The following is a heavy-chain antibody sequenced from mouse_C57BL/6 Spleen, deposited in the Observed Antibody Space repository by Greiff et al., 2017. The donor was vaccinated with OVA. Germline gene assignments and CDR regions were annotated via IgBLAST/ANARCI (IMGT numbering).Heavy chain of an antibody. V-gene: IGHV10-1*01. J-gene: IGHJ4*01. D-gene: IGHD2-10*02. CDR3: VRQYGNSKYYAMDY. Sequence: EVHLVESGGGLVQPKGSLKLSCAASGFSFNTYAMNWVRQAPGKGLEWVARIRSKSNNYATYYADSVKDRFTISRDDSESMLYLQMNNLKTEDTAMYYCVRQYGNSKYYAMDYWGQGTSVTVSS. CDR2: IRSKSNNYAT. CDR1: GFSFNTYA.